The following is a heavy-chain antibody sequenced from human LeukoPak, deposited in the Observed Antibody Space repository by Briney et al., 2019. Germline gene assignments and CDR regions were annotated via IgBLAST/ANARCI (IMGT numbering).Heavy chain of an antibody. D-gene: IGHD2/OR15-2a*01. CDR1: GGSISSYY. CDR3: AGHHSRNTVDF. CDR2: ISDIGSI. J-gene: IGHJ4*02. V-gene: IGHV4-59*08. Sequence: PSETLSLTCTVSGGSISSYYWSWIRQPPGKGLEWIGYISDIGSINYNPSLKSRVTISLDTSKNQFSLKLSSVTAADTAVYYCAGHHSRNTVDFWGQGTLVTVSS.